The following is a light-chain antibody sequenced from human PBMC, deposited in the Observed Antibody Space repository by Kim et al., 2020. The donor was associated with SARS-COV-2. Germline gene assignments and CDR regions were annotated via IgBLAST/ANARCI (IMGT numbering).Light chain of an antibody. CDR2: SNN. J-gene: IGLJ2*01. V-gene: IGLV1-44*01. CDR1: SSNSGSHT. CDR3: AARDDSLNGPV. Sequence: GQKVTISCSGSSSNSGSHTVNWHQQLPGTAPKFRIYSNNQRPSGVPDRFSGSKSGTSDSLAITGLQSEDEADYYCAARDDSLNGPVFGGGTQLTVL.